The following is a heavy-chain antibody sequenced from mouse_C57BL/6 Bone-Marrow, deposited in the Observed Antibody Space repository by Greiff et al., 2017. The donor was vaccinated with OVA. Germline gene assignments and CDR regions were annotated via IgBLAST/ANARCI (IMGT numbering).Heavy chain of an antibody. Sequence: VKLMESGGGLVQPKGSLKLSCAASGFSFNTYAMNWVRQAPGKGLEWVARIRSKSNNYATYYADSVKDRFTISRDDSESMLYLQMNNLKTEDTAMYYCVRHGYYAMDYWGQGTSVTVSS. V-gene: IGHV10-1*01. CDR1: GFSFNTYA. CDR3: VRHGYYAMDY. CDR2: IRSKSNNYAT. J-gene: IGHJ4*01.